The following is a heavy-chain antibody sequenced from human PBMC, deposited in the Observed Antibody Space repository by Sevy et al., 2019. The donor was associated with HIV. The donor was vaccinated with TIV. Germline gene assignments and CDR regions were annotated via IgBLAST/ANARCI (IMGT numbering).Heavy chain of an antibody. CDR1: DDSVNSYY. CDR2: IYNNIGST. Sequence: SDTLSLTCSVSDDSVNSYYWSWIRQPPGKGLEWIGYIYNNIGSTSYNPSLTSRVTISVDTSKNQFSLKLTSVTAADTAVYYCARGAVVIGTAATPVLDFWGLGSLVTVSS. D-gene: IGHD2-2*01. J-gene: IGHJ4*02. CDR3: ARGAVVIGTAATPVLDF. V-gene: IGHV4-59*08.